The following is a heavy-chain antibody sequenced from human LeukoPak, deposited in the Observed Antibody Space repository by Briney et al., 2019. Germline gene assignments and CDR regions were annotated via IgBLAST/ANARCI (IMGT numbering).Heavy chain of an antibody. CDR1: EFSFSTYW. Sequence: GGSLRLSCAASEFSFSTYWMHWVRLTPGKGLEWVAELNADGSVKYYVDSVKGRFTISRDNARSLLFLQMYSLRSEDTAVYFCANVARNNMSFWGRGALVTVSS. D-gene: IGHD1/OR15-1a*01. CDR3: ANVARNNMSF. V-gene: IGHV3-7*01. CDR2: LNADGSVK. J-gene: IGHJ2*01.